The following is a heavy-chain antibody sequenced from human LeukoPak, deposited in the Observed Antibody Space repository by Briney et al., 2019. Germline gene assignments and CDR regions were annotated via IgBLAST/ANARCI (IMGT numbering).Heavy chain of an antibody. J-gene: IGHJ3*02. D-gene: IGHD7-27*01. V-gene: IGHV4-34*01. Sequence: LETLSLTCAVYGGSFSGYYWSWIRQPPGKGLEWIGEINHSGSTNYNPSLKSRATISVDTSKNQFSLKLSSVTAADTAVYYCARLLGWKSAFDIWGQGTMVTVSS. CDR3: ARLLGWKSAFDI. CDR1: GGSFSGYY. CDR2: INHSGST.